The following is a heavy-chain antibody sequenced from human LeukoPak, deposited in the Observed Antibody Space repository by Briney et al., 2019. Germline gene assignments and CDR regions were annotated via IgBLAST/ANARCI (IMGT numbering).Heavy chain of an antibody. D-gene: IGHD6-19*01. Sequence: GGSLRLSCAASGFTFSSYAMSWVRQAPGKGQEWVSAISGSGGSTYYADSVKGRFTISRDNSKNTLYLQMNSLRAEDTAVYYCAKPDSSGWYVFDYWGQGTLVTVSS. CDR2: ISGSGGST. J-gene: IGHJ4*02. V-gene: IGHV3-23*01. CDR3: AKPDSSGWYVFDY. CDR1: GFTFSSYA.